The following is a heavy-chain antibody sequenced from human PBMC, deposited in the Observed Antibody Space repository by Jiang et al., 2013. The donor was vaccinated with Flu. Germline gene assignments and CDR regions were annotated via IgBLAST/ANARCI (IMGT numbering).Heavy chain of an antibody. J-gene: IGHJ2*01. D-gene: IGHD2-2*02. CDR1: GFTFSSYG. V-gene: IGHV3-30*02. CDR2: IRYDGSNK. Sequence: RLSCAASGFTFSSYGMHWVRQAPGKGLEWVAFIRYDGSNKYYADSVKGRFTISRDNSKNTLYLQMNSLRAEDTAVYYCAKASGSHIVVVPAAINPRYWYFDLWGRGTLVTVSS. CDR3: AKASGSHIVVVPAAINPRYWYFDL.